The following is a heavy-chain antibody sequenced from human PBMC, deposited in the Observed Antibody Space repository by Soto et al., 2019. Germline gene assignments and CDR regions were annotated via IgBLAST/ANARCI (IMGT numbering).Heavy chain of an antibody. V-gene: IGHV3-23*01. Sequence: EVQLLESGGGLVQPGGSLRLSCAASGFTFSSYAMSWVLQAPGKGLEWVSAISGSGGSTYYADAVKGRFTISRDNSKNTLYLQMNRLRAEDTAVDYCAKALWQQLPRSGFDYWGQGTLVTVSS. J-gene: IGHJ4*02. CDR1: GFTFSSYA. CDR3: AKALWQQLPRSGFDY. CDR2: ISGSGGST. D-gene: IGHD6-13*01.